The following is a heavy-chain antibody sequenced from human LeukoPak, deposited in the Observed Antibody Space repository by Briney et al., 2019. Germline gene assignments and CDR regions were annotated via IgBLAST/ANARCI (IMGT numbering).Heavy chain of an antibody. CDR2: IKQDGSEK. J-gene: IGHJ4*02. CDR1: GFTFSSYW. D-gene: IGHD2-15*01. Sequence: PGGSLRLSCAASGFTFSSYWMSWVRQAPGKGLEWVANIKQDGSEKYYVDSVKGRFTISRDNAKNSLYLQMNSLRAEDTAVYYCARGGKPDCSGGSCYSTSTFDYWGQGTLVTVSS. V-gene: IGHV3-7*01. CDR3: ARGGKPDCSGGSCYSTSTFDY.